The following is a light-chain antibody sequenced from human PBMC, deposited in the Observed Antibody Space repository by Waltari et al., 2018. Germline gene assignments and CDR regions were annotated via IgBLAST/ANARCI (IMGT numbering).Light chain of an antibody. CDR1: SSDLGSSNL. J-gene: IGLJ3*02. V-gene: IGLV2-23*01. CDR2: GGN. Sequence: QPALTQPRSVSGSPGQSITISCTGTSSDLGSSNLVSWFQHHPGKAPKPLIYGGNKRPSGVSHRFSGSKSGNTASLTVSGLQAEDEADYYCCSYAGTNNLGVFGGGTKLTVL. CDR3: CSYAGTNNLGV.